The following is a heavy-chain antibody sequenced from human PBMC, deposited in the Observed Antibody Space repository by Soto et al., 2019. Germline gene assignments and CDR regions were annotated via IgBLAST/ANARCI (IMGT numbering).Heavy chain of an antibody. CDR2: IYKSATT. J-gene: IGHJ5*01. V-gene: IGHV4-30-4*01. CDR1: GDSNSTVDYF. CDR3: ARGRYCLTGRCFPNWFDS. D-gene: IGHD2-15*01. Sequence: SETLSLTCSVSGDSNSTVDYFWAWIRQPPGQALEYIGYIYKSATTYYNPSFERRVAISLDTSNTQFSLNVTSVTAADTAVYFCARGRYCLTGRCFPNWFDSWGQGTLVTVSS.